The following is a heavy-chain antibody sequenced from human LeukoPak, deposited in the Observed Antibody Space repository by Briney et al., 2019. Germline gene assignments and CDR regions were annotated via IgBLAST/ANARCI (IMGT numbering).Heavy chain of an antibody. D-gene: IGHD4-11*01. V-gene: IGHV4-4*07. CDR2: IYASGST. J-gene: IGHJ2*01. CDR1: GGSISSHY. CDR3: ARPAVTVIYWSLDL. Sequence: SETLSLTCSVSGGSISSHYWSWIRQPPGKGLEWIGRIYASGSTNYNPSLRSRVTMSVDTSKNQFSLKLSSVTAADTAVYYCARPAVTVIYWSLDLWGRGTLVSVSS.